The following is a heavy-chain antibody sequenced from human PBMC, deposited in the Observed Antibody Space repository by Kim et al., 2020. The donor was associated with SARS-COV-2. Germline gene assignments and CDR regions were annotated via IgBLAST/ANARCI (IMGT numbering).Heavy chain of an antibody. Sequence: GGSLRLSCAASGFTVSSNYMSWVRQAPGKGLEWVSVIYSGGSTYYADSVKGRFTISRHNSKNTLYLQMNSLRAEDTAVYYCARVMDDFWSGYVDYWGQGTLVTVSS. CDR3: ARVMDDFWSGYVDY. D-gene: IGHD3-3*01. V-gene: IGHV3-53*04. J-gene: IGHJ4*02. CDR2: IYSGGST. CDR1: GFTVSSNY.